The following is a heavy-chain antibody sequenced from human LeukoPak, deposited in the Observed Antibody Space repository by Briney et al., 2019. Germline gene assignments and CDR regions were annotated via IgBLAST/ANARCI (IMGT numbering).Heavy chain of an antibody. CDR1: GFTFSSYA. CDR2: ISGGGSNT. D-gene: IGHD3-22*01. CDR3: AKNLDSNGYSPLDY. Sequence: GGSLRLSXAASGFTFSSYAMTWVRQAPGKGLVWVSAISGGGSNTNYADSVKGRFTISRDNSKNTLYLQMNSLRPEDTAIYYCAKNLDSNGYSPLDYWGQGTLVTVSS. V-gene: IGHV3-23*01. J-gene: IGHJ4*02.